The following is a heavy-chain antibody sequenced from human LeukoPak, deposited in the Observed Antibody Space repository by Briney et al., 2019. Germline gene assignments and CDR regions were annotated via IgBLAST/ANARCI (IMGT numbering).Heavy chain of an antibody. D-gene: IGHD3-16*01. V-gene: IGHV4-34*01. CDR1: GGSFSGYY. J-gene: IGHJ4*02. CDR2: INHSGST. CDR3: ARDEGGGGY. Sequence: SETLSLTCAVYGGSFSGYYWNWIRQPPGKGLEWIGEINHSGSTNYNPSLKSRVTISVDTSKSQVSLKLSSVTAADTAVYYCARDEGGGGYWGQGTLVTVSS.